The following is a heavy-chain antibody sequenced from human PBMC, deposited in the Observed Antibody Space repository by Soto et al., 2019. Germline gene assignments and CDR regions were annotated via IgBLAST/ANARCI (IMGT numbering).Heavy chain of an antibody. CDR1: GGSISSGGYY. V-gene: IGHV4-31*03. CDR3: ARDHSSRGHYYYGMDV. Sequence: PSETLSLTCTVSGGSISSGGYYWSWIRQHPGKGLEWIGYIYYSGSTYYNPSLKSRVTISVDTSKNQFSLKLSSVTAADTAVYYXARDHSSRGHYYYGMDVWGQGTTVTVSS. J-gene: IGHJ6*02. CDR2: IYYSGST. D-gene: IGHD6-13*01.